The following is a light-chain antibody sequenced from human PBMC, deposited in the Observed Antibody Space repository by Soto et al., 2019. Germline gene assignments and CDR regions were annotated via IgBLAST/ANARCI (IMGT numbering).Light chain of an antibody. CDR1: QSIGSK. CDR3: KQYSNWALYT. Sequence: EIVMTQSPATLSVSPGERVTLSCRASQSIGSKLAWYQQKPGQAPWLLIFDTSAPATGVPVRFSGSGTGTEITLSISSLQSEDFAVYYCKQYSNWALYTLGQGTQLQIK. J-gene: IGKJ2*01. V-gene: IGKV3-15*01. CDR2: DTS.